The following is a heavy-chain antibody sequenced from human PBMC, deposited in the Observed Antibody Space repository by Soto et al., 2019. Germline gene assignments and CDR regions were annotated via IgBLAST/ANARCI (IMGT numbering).Heavy chain of an antibody. V-gene: IGHV4-59*01. CDR2: IYYSGST. CDR1: GGSISSYY. Sequence: PSETLSLTCTVSGGSISSYYWSWIRQPPGKGLEWIGYIYYSGSTNYNPSLKSRVTISVDTSKNQFSLKLSSVTAADTAVYYCARGEYYYGMDVWGQGTTVTSP. D-gene: IGHD1-26*01. J-gene: IGHJ6*02. CDR3: ARGEYYYGMDV.